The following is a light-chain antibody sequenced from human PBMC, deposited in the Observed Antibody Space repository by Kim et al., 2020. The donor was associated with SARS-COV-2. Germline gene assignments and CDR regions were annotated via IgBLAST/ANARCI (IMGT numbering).Light chain of an antibody. CDR2: DVS. Sequence: GQSFPSSRTGTTSAVGGYIVVSWYQQQPGKAPKLIIYDVSLRPSGVSDRFSGSKSGNRASLTIFGLQAEDEADYYCTSYTSTSTLVFGGGTQLTVL. CDR3: TSYTSTSTLV. J-gene: IGLJ2*01. CDR1: TSAVGGYIV. V-gene: IGLV2-14*03.